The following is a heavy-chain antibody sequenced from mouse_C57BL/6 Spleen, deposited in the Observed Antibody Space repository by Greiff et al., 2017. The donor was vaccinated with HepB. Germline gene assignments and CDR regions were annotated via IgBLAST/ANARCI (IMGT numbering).Heavy chain of an antibody. CDR1: GYTFTSYW. CDR2: IDPSDSET. CDR3: AREIYWDVDV. V-gene: IGHV1-52*01. J-gene: IGHJ1*03. D-gene: IGHD5-1-1*01. Sequence: QVQLQQPGAELVRPGSSVKLSCKASGYTFTSYWMHWVKQRPIQGLEWIGNIDPSDSETNYNQKFKDKATLTVDKSSSTAYMQLSSLTSEDAAVYYCAREIYWDVDVWGTGTTVTVSS.